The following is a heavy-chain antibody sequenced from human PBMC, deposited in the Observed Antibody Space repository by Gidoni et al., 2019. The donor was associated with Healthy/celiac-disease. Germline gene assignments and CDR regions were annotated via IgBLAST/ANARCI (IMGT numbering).Heavy chain of an antibody. CDR2: IYHSGST. D-gene: IGHD6-13*01. CDR3: ARAPKPTSYSSNEGFDY. V-gene: IGHV4-4*02. CDR1: GGSISSSNW. Sequence: TGLVKPSGTLSLTCAVSGGSISSSNWWSWVRQPPGKGLEWIGEIYHSGSTNYNPSLKSRVTISVDKSKNQFSLKLSSVTAADTAVYYCARAPKPTSYSSNEGFDYWGQGTLVTVSS. J-gene: IGHJ4*02.